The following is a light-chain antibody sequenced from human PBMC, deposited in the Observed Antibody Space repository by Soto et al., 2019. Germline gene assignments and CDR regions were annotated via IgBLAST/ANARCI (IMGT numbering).Light chain of an antibody. Sequence: QSVLTQPPSASVTPGQRVTISCSGGSSNIGSNTVNWYQQLPGTAPKLLIHSNNQWPSGVPDRFSGSKSGTSASLAISGLQSEDEADYYCAAWDDSLNGVVFGGGTKLTVL. V-gene: IGLV1-44*01. CDR3: AAWDDSLNGVV. CDR1: SSNIGSNT. J-gene: IGLJ2*01. CDR2: SNN.